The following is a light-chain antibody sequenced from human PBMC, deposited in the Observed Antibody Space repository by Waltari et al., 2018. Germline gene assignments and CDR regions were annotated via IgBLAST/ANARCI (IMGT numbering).Light chain of an antibody. CDR3: QQSYSTPPI. Sequence: DIHLTHSPSSLSASVGDGVTISCRASQGIKTYLNWYLQKPGKAPKLLIYAASRLESGVPSRFSGSGSGTDFTLSISSLQPDDVATYYCQQSYSTPPIFGGGTKVELK. CDR1: QGIKTY. J-gene: IGKJ4*01. V-gene: IGKV1-39*01. CDR2: AAS.